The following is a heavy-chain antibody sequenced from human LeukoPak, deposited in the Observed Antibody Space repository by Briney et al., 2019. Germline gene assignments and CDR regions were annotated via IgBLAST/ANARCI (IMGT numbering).Heavy chain of an antibody. CDR3: AKYYGSGTSEGFDP. Sequence: GGSLRLSCAASGFTFSSYAMHWVRQAPGKGLEWVALISYDGSNEYYADSVKGRFTISRDNSKNTLYLQMNSLRAEDTAVYYCAKYYGSGTSEGFDPWGQGTLVTVSS. V-gene: IGHV3-30*04. J-gene: IGHJ5*02. CDR1: GFTFSSYA. D-gene: IGHD3-10*01. CDR2: ISYDGSNE.